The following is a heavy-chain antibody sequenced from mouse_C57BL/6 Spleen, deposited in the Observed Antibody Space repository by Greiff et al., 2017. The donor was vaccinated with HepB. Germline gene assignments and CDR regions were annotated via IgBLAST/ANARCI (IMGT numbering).Heavy chain of an antibody. V-gene: IGHV5-16*01. D-gene: IGHD1-1*01. J-gene: IGHJ3*01. CDR1: GFTFSDYY. Sequence: EVMLVESEGGLVQPGSSMKLSCTASGFTFSDYYMAWVRQVPEKGLEWVANINYDGSSTYYLDSLKSRFIISRDNAKNILYLQMSSLKSEDTATYYCARGDYYYGSSYGGFAYWGQGTLVTVSA. CDR2: INYDGSST. CDR3: ARGDYYYGSSYGGFAY.